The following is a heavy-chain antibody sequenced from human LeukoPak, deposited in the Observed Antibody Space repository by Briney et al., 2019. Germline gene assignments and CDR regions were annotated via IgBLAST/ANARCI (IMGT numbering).Heavy chain of an antibody. J-gene: IGHJ6*03. CDR1: GFTFSSYS. CDR2: ISSSSSYI. D-gene: IGHD3-10*01. CDR3: ARFGGNYYYYYYMDV. V-gene: IGHV3-21*01. Sequence: GGSLRLSCAASGFTFSSYSMNWVRQAPGKGLEWVSSISSSSSYIYYADSVKGRFTISRDNAKNSLYLQMNSLRAEDTAVYYCARFGGNYYYYYYMDVWGKGTTVTVSS.